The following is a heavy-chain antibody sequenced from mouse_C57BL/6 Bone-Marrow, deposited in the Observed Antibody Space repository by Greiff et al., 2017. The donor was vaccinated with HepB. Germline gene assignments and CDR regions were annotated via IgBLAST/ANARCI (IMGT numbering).Heavy chain of an antibody. J-gene: IGHJ3*01. CDR3: TREGKWGFAY. CDR2: ISSGGDYI. V-gene: IGHV5-9-1*02. CDR1: GFTFSSYA. Sequence: EVMLVESGAGLVKPGGSLKLSCAASGFTFSSYAMSWVRQTPEKRLEWVAYISSGGDYIYYADTVKGRFTISRDNARNTLYLQMSSLKSEDTAMYYCTREGKWGFAYWGQGTLVTVSA.